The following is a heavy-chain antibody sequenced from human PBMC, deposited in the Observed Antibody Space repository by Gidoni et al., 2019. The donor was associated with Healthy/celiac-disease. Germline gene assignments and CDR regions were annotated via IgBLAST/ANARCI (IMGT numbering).Heavy chain of an antibody. CDR3: AREALAGTYFDY. Sequence: QVQLVESGGGVVQPGRSLRLSCAASGVTFSSYGMHWVRQAPGKGLEWVAVIWYDGSNKYYADSVKGRFTISRDNSKNTLYLQMNSLRAEDTAVYYCAREALAGTYFDYWGQGTLVTVSS. CDR2: IWYDGSNK. CDR1: GVTFSSYG. D-gene: IGHD6-13*01. J-gene: IGHJ4*02. V-gene: IGHV3-33*01.